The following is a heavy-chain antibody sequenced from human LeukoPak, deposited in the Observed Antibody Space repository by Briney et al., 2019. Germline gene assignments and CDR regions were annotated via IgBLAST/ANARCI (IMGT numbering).Heavy chain of an antibody. D-gene: IGHD5-18*01. CDR3: ARLGRGAMVPYYFDY. CDR2: IYYSGST. J-gene: IGHJ4*02. V-gene: IGHV4-39*01. CDR1: GGSISSSSYY. Sequence: SETLSLTCTVSGGSISSSSYYWGWIRQPPGKGPEWIGSIYYSGSTYYNPSLKSRVTISVDTSKNQFSLKLSSVTAADTAVYYYARLGRGAMVPYYFDYWGQGTLVTVSS.